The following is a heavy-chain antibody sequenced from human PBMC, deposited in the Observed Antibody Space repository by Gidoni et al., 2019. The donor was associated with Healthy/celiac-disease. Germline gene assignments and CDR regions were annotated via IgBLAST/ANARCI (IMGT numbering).Heavy chain of an antibody. CDR1: GCTVSSYA. CDR2: ISGSVGST. D-gene: IGHD1-26*01. CDR3: AKDRWELEGDFDY. V-gene: IGHV3-23*01. Sequence: EVQLWESGGGLVQPGGSLRLSCAASGCTVSSYAMSWVRRAPGKGLEGVSAISGSVGSTYYAVSVKGRFTISRDNSKNTLYLQMNSLRAEDTAVYYCAKDRWELEGDFDYWGQGTLVTVSS. J-gene: IGHJ4*02.